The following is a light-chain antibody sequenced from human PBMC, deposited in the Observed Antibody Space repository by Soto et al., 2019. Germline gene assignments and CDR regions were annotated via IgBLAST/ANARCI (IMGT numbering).Light chain of an antibody. CDR1: QSVSSN. J-gene: IGKJ1*01. Sequence: EIVMTHSPATLSVSPGERATLSCRASQSVSSNLAWYQQKPGQAPRLLIYGASTRATGIPARFSGSGSGTEFTLTISSLQSEDFAVYYCQQYNNWPLTWTFGQGTKV. V-gene: IGKV3-15*01. CDR3: QQYNNWPLTWT. CDR2: GAS.